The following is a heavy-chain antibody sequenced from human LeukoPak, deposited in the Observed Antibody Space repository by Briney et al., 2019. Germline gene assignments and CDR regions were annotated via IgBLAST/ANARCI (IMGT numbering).Heavy chain of an antibody. D-gene: IGHD4-17*01. Sequence: SETLSLTCTVSGGSISSSSYYWGWIRQPPGKGLEWIGSIYYSGSTYYTPSLKSRGTISVDTSKNQFSLKLSSVTAADTAVYYCARQGGRTVTTDAFDIWGQGTMVTVSS. CDR3: ARQGGRTVTTDAFDI. V-gene: IGHV4-39*01. J-gene: IGHJ3*02. CDR2: IYYSGST. CDR1: GGSISSSSYY.